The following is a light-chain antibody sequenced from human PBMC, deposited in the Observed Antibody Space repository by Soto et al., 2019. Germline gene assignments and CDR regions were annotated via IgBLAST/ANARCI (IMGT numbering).Light chain of an antibody. CDR1: QSISSW. V-gene: IGKV1-5*03. CDR2: KAS. CDR3: QQYNSYRYT. J-gene: IGKJ2*01. Sequence: DIQMTQSPSTLSASVGDRVTITCRASQSISSWLAWYQQKPGKAPKLLIYKASSLESGVPSRFSGSGSVTEFTLTISSLQPDDCATYYCQQYNSYRYTFGQGTKLEIK.